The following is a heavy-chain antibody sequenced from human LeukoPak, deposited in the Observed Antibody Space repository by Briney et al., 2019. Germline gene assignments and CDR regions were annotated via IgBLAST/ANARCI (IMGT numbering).Heavy chain of an antibody. Sequence: GRSLRLSCAASGFTFSSYGMHWVRQAPGKGLEWVAVISYDGSNKYYADSVKGRFTISRDNSKNTLYRQMNSLRAEDTAVYYCARDRNYDFWSAQSAGDGLDVWGQGTTVTVSS. CDR1: GFTFSSYG. CDR3: ARDRNYDFWSAQSAGDGLDV. D-gene: IGHD3-3*01. CDR2: ISYDGSNK. J-gene: IGHJ6*02. V-gene: IGHV3-30*03.